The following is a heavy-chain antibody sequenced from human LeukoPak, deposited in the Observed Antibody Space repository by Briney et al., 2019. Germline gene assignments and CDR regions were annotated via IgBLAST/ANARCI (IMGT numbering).Heavy chain of an antibody. CDR2: INHSGST. D-gene: IGHD5-18*01. V-gene: IGHV4-34*01. J-gene: IGHJ4*02. CDR1: GGSFSGYY. CDR3: ARRLRSYGYTEFDY. Sequence: PSETLSLTCAVYGGSFSGYYWSWIRQPPGKGLDWIGEINHSGSTNYNPSLKSRVTISVDTSKNQFSLKLSSVTAADTAVYYCARRLRSYGYTEFDYWGQGTLVTVSS.